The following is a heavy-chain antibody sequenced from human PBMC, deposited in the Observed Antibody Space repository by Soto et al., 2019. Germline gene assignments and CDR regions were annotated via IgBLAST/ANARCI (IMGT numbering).Heavy chain of an antibody. Sequence: GASVKVSCKASGYTFTSYGISWVRQAPGQGLEWMGWISAYNGNTNYAQKLQGRVTMTTDTSTSTAYMELRSLRSDDTAVYYCARNPLGYCSGGSCPNNWFDPWGQGTLVTVS. J-gene: IGHJ5*02. D-gene: IGHD2-15*01. CDR3: ARNPLGYCSGGSCPNNWFDP. CDR1: GYTFTSYG. CDR2: ISAYNGNT. V-gene: IGHV1-18*01.